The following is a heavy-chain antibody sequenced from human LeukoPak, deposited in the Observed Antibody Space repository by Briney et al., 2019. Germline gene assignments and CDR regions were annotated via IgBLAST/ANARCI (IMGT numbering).Heavy chain of an antibody. CDR2: ISGSGGST. Sequence: HPGGSLRLSCAASGFTFSSYSMNWVRQAPGKGLEWVSAISGSGGSTYYADSVKGRFTISRDNSKNSLYLQMNSLRGEDTAVYFCARDHEVTGYSDSYNSYFGMDVWGKGTTVTVSS. J-gene: IGHJ6*04. V-gene: IGHV3-23*01. CDR1: GFTFSSYS. CDR3: ARDHEVTGYSDSYNSYFGMDV. D-gene: IGHD6-13*01.